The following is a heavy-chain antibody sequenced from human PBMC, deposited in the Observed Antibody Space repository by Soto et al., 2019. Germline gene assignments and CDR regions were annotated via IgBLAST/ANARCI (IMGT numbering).Heavy chain of an antibody. CDR1: GGSINSGGYC. CDR2: ISYGGST. CDR3: SRGILV. Sequence: QVQLQESGPGLVKPSQTLSLTCTVSGGSINSGGYCWSWIRQHPGMGLDWIGCISYGGSTSHNPSLKSRVTISVDTSKNQFSPQLTSVTAANTAVYCCSRGILVWGQGALITVSS. J-gene: IGHJ4*02. D-gene: IGHD5-18*01. V-gene: IGHV4-31*03.